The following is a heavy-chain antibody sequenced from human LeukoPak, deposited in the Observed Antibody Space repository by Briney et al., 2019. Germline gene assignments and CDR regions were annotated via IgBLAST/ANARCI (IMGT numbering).Heavy chain of an antibody. CDR3: ARGAVAHFDH. Sequence: SQTLSLTCAISGDSVSSNSAAWNWIRQSPSRGLEWLGRTYYRSKWYNDYALSVKSRIIINADTSKNQFSLQVNSVTPEDTAVYYRARGAVAHFDHWGQGTLVTVSS. CDR2: TYYRSKWYN. J-gene: IGHJ4*02. V-gene: IGHV6-1*01. CDR1: GDSVSSNSAA. D-gene: IGHD6-19*01.